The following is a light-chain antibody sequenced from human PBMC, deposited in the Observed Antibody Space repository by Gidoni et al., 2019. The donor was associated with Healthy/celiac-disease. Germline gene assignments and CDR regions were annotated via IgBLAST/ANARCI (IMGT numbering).Light chain of an antibody. Sequence: DIQMTPSPSLLSASVGDRVTITCQASQDISNYLNWYQQKPGKAPKLLIYDASNLETGVPSRFSGSGSGTDFTFTISSLQPEDIATYYCQQYDNLPWTFGQGTKVEIK. CDR2: DAS. CDR3: QQYDNLPWT. V-gene: IGKV1-33*01. J-gene: IGKJ1*01. CDR1: QDISNY.